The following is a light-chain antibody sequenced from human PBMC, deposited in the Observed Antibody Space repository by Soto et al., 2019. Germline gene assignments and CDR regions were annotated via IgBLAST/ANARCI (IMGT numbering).Light chain of an antibody. J-gene: IGKJ4*01. V-gene: IGKV3-15*01. CDR3: QQYNNWPLT. CDR1: EDIISN. Sequence: ETVMTQSPGTLSVSPGERATLSCRASEDIISNLAWYQQRPGQAPSLLIYGASTRATGVPVRFSGSGSGTEFTLTISSLQSEDSAVYYCQQYNNWPLTFGGGTKVDIK. CDR2: GAS.